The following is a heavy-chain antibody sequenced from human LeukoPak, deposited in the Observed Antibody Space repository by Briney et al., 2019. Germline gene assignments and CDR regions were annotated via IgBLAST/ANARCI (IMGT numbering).Heavy chain of an antibody. V-gene: IGHV3-23*01. CDR3: AKENNWNDGRFNYFDY. CDR1: GFTVSSNY. J-gene: IGHJ4*02. CDR2: ISGSGTAT. Sequence: GGSRRLSCAASGFTVSSNYMSWVRQAPGKGLKWVSTISGSGTATYYADSVKGRFTISRDNSKNTLYLQMNGLRAEDTAVYYCAKENNWNDGRFNYFDYWGQGTLVTVSS. D-gene: IGHD1-20*01.